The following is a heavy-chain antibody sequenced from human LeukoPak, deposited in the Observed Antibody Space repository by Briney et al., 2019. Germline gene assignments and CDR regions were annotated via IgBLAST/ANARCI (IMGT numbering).Heavy chain of an antibody. Sequence: PGGSLRLSCAASGFTFSDFYMSWMRQPPGKGLEWVSYISGSESTKYYADSVKGRFTVSRDNARNSLFLQMNSLRVDDTAVYYCARLGNIAGAGTNDYWGQGTLVTVSS. CDR2: ISGSESTK. CDR1: GFTFSDFY. D-gene: IGHD6-13*01. CDR3: ARLGNIAGAGTNDY. V-gene: IGHV3-11*01. J-gene: IGHJ4*02.